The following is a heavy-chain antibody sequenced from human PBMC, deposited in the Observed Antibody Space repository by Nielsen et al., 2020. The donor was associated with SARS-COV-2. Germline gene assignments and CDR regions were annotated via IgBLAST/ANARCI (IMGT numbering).Heavy chain of an antibody. V-gene: IGHV3-30*04. CDR3: AKDFWSSPNQVGPDY. J-gene: IGHJ4*02. Sequence: GESLKISCAASGFNFRSYAIHWVRQAPGKGLEWVTVISFDGLYKQYTDSVKGRFSISRDNSKNTVSLQMDSLRPEDTAVYYCAKDFWSSPNQVGPDYWGQGTLVTVSS. CDR1: GFNFRSYA. CDR2: ISFDGLYK. D-gene: IGHD3-3*01.